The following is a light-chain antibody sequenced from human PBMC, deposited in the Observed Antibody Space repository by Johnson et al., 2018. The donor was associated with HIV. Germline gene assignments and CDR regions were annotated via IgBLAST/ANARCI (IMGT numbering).Light chain of an antibody. Sequence: QSVLTQPPSVSAAPGQKVTISCSGSSSNIGDHSVSWFQHLPGAAPKLLIYDNDRRPSGVPDRFSGSKSGTSATLDITGLQSGDEADYYCGTWDSGRSAGGYVFGTGTKVTVL. CDR2: DND. J-gene: IGLJ1*01. CDR3: GTWDSGRSAGGYV. CDR1: SSNIGDHS. V-gene: IGLV1-51*02.